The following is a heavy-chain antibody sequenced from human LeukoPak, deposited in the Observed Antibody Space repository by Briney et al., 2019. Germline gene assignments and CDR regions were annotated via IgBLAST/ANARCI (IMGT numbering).Heavy chain of an antibody. V-gene: IGHV3-74*01. CDR3: ARDSIAAAGDFDY. CDR1: GLTFSSYW. CDR2: INSDGSST. Sequence: GGSLRLSCAASGLTFSSYWMYCVRQAPGKGLVWVSHINSDGSSTSYADSVKGRFTISRDNAKNTLYLQMNSLRAEDTAVYYCARDSIAAAGDFDYWGQGTLVTVSS. D-gene: IGHD6-13*01. J-gene: IGHJ4*02.